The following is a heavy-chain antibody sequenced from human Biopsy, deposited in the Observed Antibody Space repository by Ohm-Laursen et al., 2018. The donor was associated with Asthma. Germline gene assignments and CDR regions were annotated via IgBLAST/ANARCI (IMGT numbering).Heavy chain of an antibody. V-gene: IGHV1-69*13. CDR3: ARKAGSCISRTCYSLDF. CDR1: GGTFNTYV. CDR2: INSVFGTT. D-gene: IGHD2-2*01. Sequence: SVKVSCESLGGTFNTYVIGWVRRAPGQGLEWMGGINSVFGTTTYPQKFQDRVTITADDSASTVYMELSSLRSEDTAVYYCARKAGSCISRTCYSLDFWGQGTLVTVSS. J-gene: IGHJ4*02.